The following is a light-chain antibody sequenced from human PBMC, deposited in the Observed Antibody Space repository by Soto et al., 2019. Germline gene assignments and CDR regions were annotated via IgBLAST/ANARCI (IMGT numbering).Light chain of an antibody. CDR3: QQYNANSGT. CDR1: QSITRW. Sequence: IQITHSPFTLSASVSERVPINYRASQSITRWLAWYQQKPGKAPQLLIYAASSLESGVPSRFSGSESGTEFTLTITSLQPDDSATYYCQQYNANSGTFGQGTKVDI. V-gene: IGKV1-5*01. CDR2: AAS. J-gene: IGKJ1*01.